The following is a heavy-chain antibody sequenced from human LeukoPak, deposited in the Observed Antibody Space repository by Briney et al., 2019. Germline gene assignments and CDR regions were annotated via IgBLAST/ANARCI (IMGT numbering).Heavy chain of an antibody. J-gene: IGHJ4*02. CDR3: ARDDAVHSSGWTSSNFDY. CDR2: ISAYNGNT. CDR1: GYTFTSYG. V-gene: IGHV1-18*01. Sequence: GASVKVSCRASGYTFTSYGISWVRQAPGQGLEWMGWISAYNGNTNYAQKLQGRVTMTTDTSTSTAYMELRSLRSDDTAVYYCARDDAVHSSGWTSSNFDYWGQGTLVTVSS. D-gene: IGHD6-19*01.